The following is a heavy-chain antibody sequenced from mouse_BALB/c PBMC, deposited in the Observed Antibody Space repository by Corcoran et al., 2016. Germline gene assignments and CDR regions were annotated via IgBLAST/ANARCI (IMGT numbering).Heavy chain of an antibody. V-gene: IGHV8-12*01. J-gene: IGHJ2*01. CDR3: ARSSMVTTTFFDY. D-gene: IGHD2-1*01. CDR1: GFSLSTSGMG. CDR2: IYWDDDK. Sequence: QVTLKESGPGILQPSQTLSLTCSFSGFSLSTSGMGVSWIRQPSGKGLEWLAHIYWDDDKRYNPSLKSRLTISKDTSRNQVFLKITSVDTADTATYYCARSSMVTTTFFDYWGQGTTLTVSS.